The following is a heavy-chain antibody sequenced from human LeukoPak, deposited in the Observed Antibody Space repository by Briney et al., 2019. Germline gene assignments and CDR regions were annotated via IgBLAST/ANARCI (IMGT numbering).Heavy chain of an antibody. CDR2: INHSGST. CDR1: GGSFSGYY. J-gene: IGHJ5*02. V-gene: IGHV4-34*01. CDR3: ARSHTYYYGSGSP. D-gene: IGHD3-10*01. Sequence: SETLSLTCAVYGGSFSGYYWSWIRQPPGKGLEWIGEINHSGSTNYNPSLKSRVTISVDTSKNQFSLKLSSVTAADTAVYYCARSHTYYYGSGSPWGQGTLVTVSS.